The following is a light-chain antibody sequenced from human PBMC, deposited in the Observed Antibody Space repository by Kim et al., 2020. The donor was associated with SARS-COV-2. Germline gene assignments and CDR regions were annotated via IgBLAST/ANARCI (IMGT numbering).Light chain of an antibody. CDR1: SSDIGDYDY. CDR2: AVT. J-gene: IGLJ2*01. V-gene: IGLV2-8*01. CDR3: TSYAGTLV. Sequence: PGQSVTISCTGTSSDIGDYDYVSWYQQHPGKAPKLIIYAVTKRPSGVTDRFSGSKSGNTASLTVSGLQAEDEADYYCTSYAGTLVFGGGTQLTVL.